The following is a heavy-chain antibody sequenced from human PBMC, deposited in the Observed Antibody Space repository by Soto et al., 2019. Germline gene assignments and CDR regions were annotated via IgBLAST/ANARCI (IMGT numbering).Heavy chain of an antibody. D-gene: IGHD2-15*01. J-gene: IGHJ3*02. V-gene: IGHV5-51*01. CDR3: ASSLPPENCSGGSCYPVIGAFDI. CDR2: IYPGDSDT. Sequence: GESLKISCKGSGYSFTSYWIGWVRQMPGKGLEWMGIIYPGDSDTRYSPSFQGQVTISADKSISTAYLQWSSLKASDTAMYYCASSLPPENCSGGSCYPVIGAFDIWGQGTMVTVSS. CDR1: GYSFTSYW.